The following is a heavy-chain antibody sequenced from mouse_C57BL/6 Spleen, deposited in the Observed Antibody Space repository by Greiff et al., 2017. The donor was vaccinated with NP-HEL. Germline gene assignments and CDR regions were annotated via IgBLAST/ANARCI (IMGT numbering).Heavy chain of an antibody. CDR2: IWWDDDK. Sequence: QVTLKVSGPGILQPSQTLSLTCSFSGFSLSTFGMGVGWIRQPSGKGLEWLAHIWWDDDKYYNPALKSRLTISKDTSKNQVFLKIANVDTADTATYYCARIGSLITTVVATDWYFDVWGTGTTVTVSS. CDR1: GFSLSTFGMG. J-gene: IGHJ1*03. D-gene: IGHD1-1*01. V-gene: IGHV8-8*01. CDR3: ARIGSLITTVVATDWYFDV.